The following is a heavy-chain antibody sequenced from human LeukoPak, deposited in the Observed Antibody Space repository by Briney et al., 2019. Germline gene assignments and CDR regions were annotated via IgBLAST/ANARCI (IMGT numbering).Heavy chain of an antibody. CDR3: ARAQWLDYFDY. J-gene: IGHJ4*02. D-gene: IGHD6-19*01. CDR2: IYYSGRN. Sequence: PSETLSLTCTVSGGSISSTSYNWGWIRQPPGKGLEWIGAIYYSGRNYYNPSLKSRLTISVDTSKNQFSLKLSSVTAADTAVYYCARAQWLDYFDYWGQGTLVTVSS. V-gene: IGHV4-39*07. CDR1: GGSISSTSYN.